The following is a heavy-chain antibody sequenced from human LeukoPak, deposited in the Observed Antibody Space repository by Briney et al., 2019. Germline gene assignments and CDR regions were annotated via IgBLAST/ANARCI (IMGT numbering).Heavy chain of an antibody. D-gene: IGHD6-19*01. V-gene: IGHV4-34*01. J-gene: IGHJ4*02. CDR3: ARYGGSGWYNKYYFDY. CDR1: GGSFSGYY. Sequence: PSETLSLTCAVYGGSFSGYYWSWIRQPPGKGLEWIGEINHSGSTNYNPSLKSRVTISVDTSKNQFSLKLSSVTAADTAVYYCARYGGSGWYNKYYFDYGGQGTRVTVPS. CDR2: INHSGST.